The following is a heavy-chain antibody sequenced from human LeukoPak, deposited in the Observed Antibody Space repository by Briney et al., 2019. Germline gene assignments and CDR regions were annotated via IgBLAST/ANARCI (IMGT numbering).Heavy chain of an antibody. CDR2: IYYSGST. J-gene: IGHJ4*02. V-gene: IGHV4-31*03. CDR3: ARATTDCDSSGYYPDYFDY. D-gene: IGHD3-22*01. CDR1: GGSISSGGYY. Sequence: SQTLSLTCTVSGGSISSGGYYWSWIRQHPGKGLEWIGYIYYSGSTYYNPSLKSRVTMSVDTSKNQFSLKLSSVTAADTAVYYCARATTDCDSSGYYPDYFDYWGQGTLVTVSS.